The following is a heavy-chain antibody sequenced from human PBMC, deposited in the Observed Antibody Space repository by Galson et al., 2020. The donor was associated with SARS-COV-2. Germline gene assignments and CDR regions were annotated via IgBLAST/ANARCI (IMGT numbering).Heavy chain of an antibody. CDR1: GFSLTTFGLG. J-gene: IGHJ1*01. CDR2: IYCNDDK. V-gene: IGHV2-5*01. Sequence: SGPTLVKPTQTLTLTCTFPGFSLTTFGLGVGWVRQPPGTALEWLALIYCNDDKFYSPSLKSRLTITKDTSKNQVVLTMTNMDPVDTGTYLCACWLLTGFYYFATWGQGTLVTVSS. CDR3: ACWLLTGFYYFAT. D-gene: IGHD1-26*01.